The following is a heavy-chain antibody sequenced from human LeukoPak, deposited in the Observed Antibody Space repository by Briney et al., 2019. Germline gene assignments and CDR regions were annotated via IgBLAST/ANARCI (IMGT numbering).Heavy chain of an antibody. CDR1: GFSFNSDW. D-gene: IGHD3-22*01. CDR3: ASTYDSSGYYPFDY. CDR2: IKHDESEK. Sequence: GGSLRLSCAASGFSFNSDWMDWVRQAPGKGLEWVANIKHDESEKNYLDSVKGRFTISRDNAQNSLYLQMNGLRVEDTAVYYCASTYDSSGYYPFDYWGQGTLVTVSS. J-gene: IGHJ4*02. V-gene: IGHV3-7*01.